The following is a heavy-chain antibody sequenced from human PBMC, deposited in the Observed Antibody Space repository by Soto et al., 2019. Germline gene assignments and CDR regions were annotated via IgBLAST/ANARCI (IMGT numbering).Heavy chain of an antibody. V-gene: IGHV1-69*13. Sequence: ASVKVSCKASGYTFTSYGISWVRQAPGQGLEWMGGISAIYGKANYAQKFQGRVTITADESTSTAYMELSSLRSEDTAVYYCAEFRKARGIAAAGTPKYNWFDPWGQGTLVTVSS. CDR2: ISAIYGKA. CDR1: GYTFTSYG. CDR3: AEFRKARGIAAAGTPKYNWFDP. D-gene: IGHD6-13*01. J-gene: IGHJ5*02.